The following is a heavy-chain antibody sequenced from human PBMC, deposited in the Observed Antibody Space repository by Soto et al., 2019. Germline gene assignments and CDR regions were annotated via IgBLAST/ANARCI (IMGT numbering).Heavy chain of an antibody. D-gene: IGHD3-16*01. J-gene: IGHJ5*02. CDR3: VRIRYQLPSSVLWLDP. CDR2: INQVGGT. V-gene: IGHV4-34*01. CDR1: GGFLSESY. Sequence: QVQLQQWGAGLLKPSETLSLTCAVYGGFLSESYWTWIRQPPGKGLEWIGEINQVGGTNYNPSLKSRVTMSVDTSQNQFSLRLISVTAADTAMYFCVRIRYQLPSSVLWLDPWGQGTPGTVSS.